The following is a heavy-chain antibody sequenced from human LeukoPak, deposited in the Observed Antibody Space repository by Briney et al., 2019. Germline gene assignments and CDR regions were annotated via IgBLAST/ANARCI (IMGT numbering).Heavy chain of an antibody. CDR3: ARDPGSGRYYYDSSGWAPFDP. CDR2: ISAYNGNT. Sequence: ASVKVSCKASGYTFTSYGISWVRQAPGQGLAWMGWISAYNGNTNYAQKLQGRVTMTTDTSTSTAYMELRSLRSDDTAVYYCARDPGSGRYYYDSSGWAPFDPWGQGTLVTVSS. V-gene: IGHV1-18*01. D-gene: IGHD3-22*01. CDR1: GYTFTSYG. J-gene: IGHJ5*02.